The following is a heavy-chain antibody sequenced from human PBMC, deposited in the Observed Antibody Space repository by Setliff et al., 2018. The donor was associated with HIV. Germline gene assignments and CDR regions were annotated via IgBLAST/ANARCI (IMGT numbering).Heavy chain of an antibody. CDR2: MHHGGSI. J-gene: IGHJ5*02. V-gene: IGHV4-39*07. Sequence: KLPETLSLTCTVSGDSITSNSYYWGWIRQSPGKGLEWIGTMHHGGSIYYNPSLKSRVAIFIDTSKNQFSLKLSSVTAADTAVYYCARDQLWFGDDLWGQGTLVTVSS. CDR3: ARDQLWFGDDL. D-gene: IGHD3-10*01. CDR1: GDSITSNSYY.